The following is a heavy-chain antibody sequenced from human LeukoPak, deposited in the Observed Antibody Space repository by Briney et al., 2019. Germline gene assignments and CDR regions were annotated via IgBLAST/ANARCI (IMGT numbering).Heavy chain of an antibody. CDR1: GYTFTSYG. D-gene: IGHD3-22*01. Sequence: ASVKVSCKASGYTFTSYGISWVRQAPGQGLEWMGWISAYNGNTNYVQKLQGRVTMTTDTSTSTAYMELRSLRSDDTAVYYCARAPGGYSYEYLQHWGQGTMVTVSS. V-gene: IGHV1-18*01. CDR2: ISAYNGNT. J-gene: IGHJ1*01. CDR3: ARAPGGYSYEYLQH.